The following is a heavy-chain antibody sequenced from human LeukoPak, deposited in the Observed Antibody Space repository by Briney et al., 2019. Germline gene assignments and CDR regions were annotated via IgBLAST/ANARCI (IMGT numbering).Heavy chain of an antibody. CDR3: ARDYSPYSYGYDAFDI. CDR2: ISSSSSYI. J-gene: IGHJ3*02. D-gene: IGHD5-18*01. CDR1: GFTFSSYS. Sequence: SGGSLRLSCAASGFTFSSYSMNWVRQAPGKGLEWVSSISSSSSYIYYADSVKGRFTISRDNAKNSLYLQMNSLRAEDTAVYYCARDYSPYSYGYDAFDIWGQGTMVTVSS. V-gene: IGHV3-21*01.